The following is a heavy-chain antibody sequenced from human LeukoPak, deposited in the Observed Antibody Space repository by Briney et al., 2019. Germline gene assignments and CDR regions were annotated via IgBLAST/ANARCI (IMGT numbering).Heavy chain of an antibody. Sequence: PSGGSLRLSCAASGFTFSSYAMHWVRQAPGKGLEWVAVISYDGSNKYYADSVKGRFTISRDNSKHTLYLQMNSLRAEDTAVYYCARALHLVVITDYWGQGTLVTVSS. V-gene: IGHV3-30*04. CDR2: ISYDGSNK. CDR3: ARALHLVVITDY. CDR1: GFTFSSYA. J-gene: IGHJ4*02. D-gene: IGHD3-22*01.